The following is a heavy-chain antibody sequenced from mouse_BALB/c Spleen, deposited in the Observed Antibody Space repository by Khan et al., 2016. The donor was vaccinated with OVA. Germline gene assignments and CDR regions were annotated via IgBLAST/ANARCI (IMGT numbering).Heavy chain of an antibody. Sequence: VESGGGLVQPGGSLKLSCAASGFTFSSYGMSWVRQTPDKRLELVATINSNGGSTYYPDSVKGRFTISRDNDKNTLYLQMSSLKSEDTAMYYCARMARTINWGQGTTLTVSS. V-gene: IGHV5-6-3*01. J-gene: IGHJ2*01. CDR2: INSNGGST. CDR3: ARMARTIN. CDR1: GFTFSSYG.